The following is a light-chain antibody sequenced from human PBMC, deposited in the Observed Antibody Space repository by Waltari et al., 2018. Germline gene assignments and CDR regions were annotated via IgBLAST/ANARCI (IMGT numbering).Light chain of an antibody. V-gene: IGLV2-23*02. CDR3: CSYVGGGSFLA. CDR2: EVS. CDR1: NIDIGSYNL. J-gene: IGLJ2*01. Sequence: QSALTQPASVSGSPGQSITISCTGTNIDIGSYNLASWYQQFPGKAPKLIIYEVSKRPSGVSNRFSGSRSANTASLTISGLQPEDEADFYCCSYVGGGSFLAFGGGTKLTVL.